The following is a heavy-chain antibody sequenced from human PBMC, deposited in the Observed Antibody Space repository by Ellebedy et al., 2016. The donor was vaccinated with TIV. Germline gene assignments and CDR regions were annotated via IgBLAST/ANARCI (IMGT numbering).Heavy chain of an antibody. CDR2: ISGSGGST. D-gene: IGHD3-16*02. CDR1: GFTFSDYY. Sequence: GESLKISXAASGFTFSDYYMSWVRQAPGKGLEWVSAISGSGGSTYYADSVKGRFTISRDNSKNTLYLQMNSLRAEDTAVYYCAKFGDYDYVWGSYRYPDYFDYWGQGTLVTVSS. V-gene: IGHV3-23*01. J-gene: IGHJ4*02. CDR3: AKFGDYDYVWGSYRYPDYFDY.